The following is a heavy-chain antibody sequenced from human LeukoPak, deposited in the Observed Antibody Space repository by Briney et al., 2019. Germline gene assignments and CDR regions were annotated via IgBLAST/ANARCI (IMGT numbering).Heavy chain of an antibody. CDR1: GGSFSGYY. V-gene: IGHV4-34*01. Sequence: SETLSLTCAVYGGSFSGYYWRGLPQPPGKGLKCIGEINHCGSTNYSTSIERRITILLDKSQNLSSLKLSSLTAADTAVYYCARGRGFWTPGGGFDPWGQGTLVTVSS. J-gene: IGHJ5*02. CDR3: ARGRGFWTPGGGFDP. D-gene: IGHD3/OR15-3a*01. CDR2: INHCGST.